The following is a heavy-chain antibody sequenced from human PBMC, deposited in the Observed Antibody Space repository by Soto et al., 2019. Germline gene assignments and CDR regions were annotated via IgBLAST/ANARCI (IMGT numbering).Heavy chain of an antibody. Sequence: ASVKVSCKASGYTFTSYGISWVRQAPGQGLEWMGWTSAYNGNTNYAQKLQGRVTMTTDTSTSTAYMELRSLRSDDKAVYYCARQGYCSSTSCYLYYYYYGMDVWGQGTTVTVSS. CDR2: TSAYNGNT. V-gene: IGHV1-18*01. D-gene: IGHD2-2*01. CDR1: GYTFTSYG. CDR3: ARQGYCSSTSCYLYYYYYGMDV. J-gene: IGHJ6*02.